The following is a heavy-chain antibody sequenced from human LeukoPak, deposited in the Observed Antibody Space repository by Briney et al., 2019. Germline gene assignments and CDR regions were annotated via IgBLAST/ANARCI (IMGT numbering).Heavy chain of an antibody. J-gene: IGHJ3*02. Sequence: ASETLSLTCAVYDGSFSGHHWSWISQPPGKGLEWIGDINHGGSTSYNPSLKSRVTISVDTSKNQFSLKLTSVTAADTAVYYCARRPDGFDIWGQGTMVTVSS. CDR2: INHGGST. V-gene: IGHV4-34*01. CDR1: DGSFSGHH. CDR3: ARRPDGFDI.